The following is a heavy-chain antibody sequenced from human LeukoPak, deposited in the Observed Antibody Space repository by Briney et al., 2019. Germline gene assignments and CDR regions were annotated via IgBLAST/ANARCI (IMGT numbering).Heavy chain of an antibody. J-gene: IGHJ6*02. CDR2: IYPGDSDT. V-gene: IGHV5-51*01. CDR1: GYSFTSYW. CDR3: ARLVGAVAGTRPYYYYGMDV. Sequence: GESLKISCKDSGYSFTSYWIGWVRQMPGKGLECLGIIYPGDSDTRYSPSFQGQATIAADKSISTAYLQWSSLKASDTAMYYCARLVGAVAGTRPYYYYGMDVWGQGTTVTVSS. D-gene: IGHD6-19*01.